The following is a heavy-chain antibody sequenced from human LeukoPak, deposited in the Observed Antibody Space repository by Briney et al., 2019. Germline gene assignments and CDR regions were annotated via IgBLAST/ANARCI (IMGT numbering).Heavy chain of an antibody. CDR1: GXTLSSYG. CDR3: ARGLPIYSSGWYFDY. D-gene: IGHD6-19*01. CDR2: ISYDGSNK. V-gene: IGHV3-30*03. J-gene: IGHJ4*02. Sequence: PGRSLRLSCAASGXTLSSYGMHWVRQAPGKGLEWVAVISYDGSNKYYADSVKGRLTISRDNAKSSLYLQMSSLRDEDTAVYYCARGLPIYSSGWYFDYWGQGTLVTVSS.